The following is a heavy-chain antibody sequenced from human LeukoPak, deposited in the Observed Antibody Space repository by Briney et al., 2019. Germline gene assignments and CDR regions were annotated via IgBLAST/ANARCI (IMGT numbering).Heavy chain of an antibody. D-gene: IGHD1-26*01. Sequence: AGGSLRLSCAASGFAFNTYWMHWVRHAPGKGLEWVSLVNGDGSSTGYADSVKGRFTISRDSSKNTLFLHMNTLRAEDTAIYYCAKDRTVGASYWYFDLWGRGTLVTVSS. CDR3: AKDRTVGASYWYFDL. J-gene: IGHJ2*01. CDR1: GFAFNTYW. CDR2: VNGDGSST. V-gene: IGHV3-74*01.